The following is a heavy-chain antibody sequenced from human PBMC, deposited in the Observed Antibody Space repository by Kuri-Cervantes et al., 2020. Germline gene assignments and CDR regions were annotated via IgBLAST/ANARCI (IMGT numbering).Heavy chain of an antibody. V-gene: IGHV3-15*01. CDR2: IKSKTDGGTT. Sequence: GESLKISCTASGFTFGDYAMSWFRQAPGKGLEWVGRIKSKTDGGTTDYAAPVKGRFTISRDDSKNTLYLQMNSLKTEDTAVYYCTTRLRGNWGQGTLVTVSS. CDR3: TTRLRGN. J-gene: IGHJ4*02. D-gene: IGHD4-17*01. CDR1: GFTFGDYA.